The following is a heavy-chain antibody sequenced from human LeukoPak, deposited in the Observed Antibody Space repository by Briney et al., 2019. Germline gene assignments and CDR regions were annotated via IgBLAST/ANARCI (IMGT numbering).Heavy chain of an antibody. V-gene: IGHV7-4-1*02. J-gene: IGHJ4*02. CDR1: GYTFTNYA. D-gene: IGHD3-16*02. CDR2: IHPSTGNP. CDR3: ARAFQSLGGLSLPDY. Sequence: EASVKVSCKASGYTFTNYAMNWVRQAPGQGLEWMGWIHPSTGNPTYVQGFTGRFVFSLDTSVSTTYLQISSLKAEDTAVYFCARAFQSLGGLSLPDYWGQGTLVTVSS.